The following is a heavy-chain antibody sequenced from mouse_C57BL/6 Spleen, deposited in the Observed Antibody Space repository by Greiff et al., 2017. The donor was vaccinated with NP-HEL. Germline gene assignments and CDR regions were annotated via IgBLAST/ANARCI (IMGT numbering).Heavy chain of an antibody. CDR1: GYSITSGYY. CDR2: ISYDGSN. V-gene: IGHV3-6*01. Sequence: EVQRVESGPGLVKPSQSLSLTCSVTGYSITSGYYWNWIRQFPGTKLEWMGYISYDGSNNYNPSLKNRISITRDTSKNQFFLKLNSVTTEDTATYYCASGMEGYTYWGQGTLVTVSA. D-gene: IGHD2-2*01. CDR3: ASGMEGYTY. J-gene: IGHJ3*01.